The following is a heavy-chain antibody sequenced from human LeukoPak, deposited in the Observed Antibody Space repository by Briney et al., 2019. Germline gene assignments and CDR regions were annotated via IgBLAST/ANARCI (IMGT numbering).Heavy chain of an antibody. Sequence: GGSLRLSCTTSGFTFGDYAMSWVRQAPGKGLEWVSFIRRKAHGGTTEYAASVKGRFSSSRDDSKSIAYLQMNSLKTEGTAVYFCTRVTYYYDNSGYFHFDSWGQGSLVTVSS. CDR2: IRRKAHGGTT. CDR3: TRVTYYYDNSGYFHFDS. J-gene: IGHJ4*02. CDR1: GFTFGDYA. V-gene: IGHV3-49*04. D-gene: IGHD3-22*01.